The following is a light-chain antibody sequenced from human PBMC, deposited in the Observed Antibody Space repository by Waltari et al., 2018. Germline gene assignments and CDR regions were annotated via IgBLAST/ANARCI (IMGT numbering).Light chain of an antibody. CDR1: SGINVGPYT. V-gene: IGLV5-39*01. CDR2: YTSDSDK. CDR3: AIWYSPTWV. Sequence: QPVLTQPTSLSASPGASARFTCTLRSGINVGPYTIYWYRQKPGSLPRYLLKYTSDSDKQQGPGVPSRFSGSKDASTNAGLLRISGLQSEDEADYYCAIWYSPTWVFGGGTKLTVL. J-gene: IGLJ3*02.